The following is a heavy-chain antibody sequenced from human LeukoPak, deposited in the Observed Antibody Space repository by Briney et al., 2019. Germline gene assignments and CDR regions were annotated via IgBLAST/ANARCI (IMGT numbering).Heavy chain of an antibody. CDR1: GYTFTDYY. D-gene: IGHD6-6*01. J-gene: IGHJ4*02. V-gene: IGHV1-2*02. Sequence: ASVKVSCKTSGYTFTDYYINWMRQAPGQGLEWMGWINSNSGGTSYAQKFQGRVTLTRDTPTRTAFMELNRLTSDDTAVYYCARTSIAARRADFDYWGQGTVVTVSS. CDR2: INSNSGGT. CDR3: ARTSIAARRADFDY.